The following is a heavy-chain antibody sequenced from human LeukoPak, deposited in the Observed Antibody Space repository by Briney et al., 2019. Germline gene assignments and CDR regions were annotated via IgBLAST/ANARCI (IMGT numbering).Heavy chain of an antibody. D-gene: IGHD5-12*01. V-gene: IGHV4-31*03. J-gene: IGHJ4*02. CDR1: GGSISSDGYY. CDR2: IYYSGTT. CDR3: AWSGYDQNYYFDY. Sequence: PSQTLSLTCTVSGGSISSDGYYWSWIRQHPGKGLEWIGYIYYSGTTYYNPSLKSRVSISVDTSQNQFSLRLTSATAADTAVYYCAWSGYDQNYYFDYWGQGTLVTVSS.